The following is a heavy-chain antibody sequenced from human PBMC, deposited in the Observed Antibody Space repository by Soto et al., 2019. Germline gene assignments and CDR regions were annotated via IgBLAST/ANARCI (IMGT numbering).Heavy chain of an antibody. CDR1: GYTFTSHG. CDR2: ISTFRGRL. J-gene: IGHJ4*02. CDR3: ARFYSSGWPRGYFDY. Sequence: QVQLVQSGGEVKKPGASVKVSCKAAGYTFTSHGTNWVRQAPGQGLEWMGWISTFRGRLNYAQKFQGRVTMTTVTPTSTAYMELRSLRSDDTTVYYCARFYSSGWPRGYFDYWGQGTPVTVSA. D-gene: IGHD6-19*01. V-gene: IGHV1-18*01.